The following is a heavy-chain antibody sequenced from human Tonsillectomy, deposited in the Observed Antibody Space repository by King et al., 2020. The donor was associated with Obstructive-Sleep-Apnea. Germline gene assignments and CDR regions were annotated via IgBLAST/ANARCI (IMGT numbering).Heavy chain of an antibody. CDR1: GYTFTDYY. D-gene: IGHD3-10*01. Sequence: QLVQSGAEVKKPGASVKVSCKASGYTFTDYYMHWMRQAPGQGLEWMGWVNPNSGDTDYAQKFQGRVTMARDTSISTAYMELSRLTSDDSAVYYCARVPGGSRGTMMRGNWFDPWGQGTLVTVSS. V-gene: IGHV1-2*02. CDR3: ARVPGGSRGTMMRGNWFDP. CDR2: VNPNSGDT. J-gene: IGHJ5*02.